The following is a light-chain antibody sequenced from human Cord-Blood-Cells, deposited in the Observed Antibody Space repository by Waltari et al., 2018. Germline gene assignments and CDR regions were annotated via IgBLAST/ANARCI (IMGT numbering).Light chain of an antibody. J-gene: IGKJ1*01. CDR1: QSISSY. CDR3: QQSYSTPWT. CDR2: AAS. Sequence: DIQMTQSPSYLSASVGDRFTITCRASQSISSYLNWYQQKPGKAPKLLIYAASSLQSGVPSRFSGSGSGTDFTRTISSLQPEDFATYYCQQSYSTPWTFGQGTKVEIK. V-gene: IGKV1-39*01.